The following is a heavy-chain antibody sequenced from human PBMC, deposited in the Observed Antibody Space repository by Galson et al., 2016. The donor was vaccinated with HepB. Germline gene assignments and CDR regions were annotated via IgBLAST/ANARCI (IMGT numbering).Heavy chain of an antibody. V-gene: IGHV1-3*01. CDR1: GYIFTNFA. CDR2: INPGNGKT. CDR3: ARALGDF. J-gene: IGHJ4*02. D-gene: IGHD7-27*01. Sequence: SVKVSCKASGYIFTNFAVQWVRQAPGQRPEWMGYINPGNGKTKISQRLRGRVVIFRDTSANTAYMQLSNLKSEDTAVYFCARALGDFWGPGTLVTVSS.